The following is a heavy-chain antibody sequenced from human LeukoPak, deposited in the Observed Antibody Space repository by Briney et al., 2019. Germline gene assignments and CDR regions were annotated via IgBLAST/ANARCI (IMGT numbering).Heavy chain of an antibody. D-gene: IGHD3-10*01. V-gene: IGHV3-30*04. Sequence: GGSLRLSCAASGFTFSSYAMHWVRQAPGKGLEWVAVISYDGSNKYYADSVKGRFTISRDNSKNTLYLQMNSLRAEDTAVYYCASFLYYGSGSYYNDDFDYWGQGTLVTVSS. CDR1: GFTFSSYA. CDR3: ASFLYYGSGSYYNDDFDY. CDR2: ISYDGSNK. J-gene: IGHJ4*02.